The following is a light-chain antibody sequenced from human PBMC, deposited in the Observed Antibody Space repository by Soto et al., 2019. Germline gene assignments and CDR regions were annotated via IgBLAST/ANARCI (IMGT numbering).Light chain of an antibody. CDR2: AAS. CDR1: QDISTW. J-gene: IGKJ4*01. CDR3: QQPSSFPLS. V-gene: IGKV1-12*01. Sequence: DIHMTQSPSSVSASVGDRVTITCRASQDISTWLAWYRQKPGKAPELLIYAASNLQTGVPSRFSGSGSGTDFSLPINRLQPEDFATYYCQQPSSFPLSFGGGTKV.